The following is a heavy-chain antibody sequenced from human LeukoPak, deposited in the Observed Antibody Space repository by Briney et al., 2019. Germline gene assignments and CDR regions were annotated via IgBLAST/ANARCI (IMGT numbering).Heavy chain of an antibody. D-gene: IGHD6-13*01. Sequence: GGSLRLSCAASGFTFSSYGMHWVRQAPGKGLEWVAFIRYDGSNKYYADSVKGRFTISRDNSKNTLYLQMNSLRAEDTAVYYCAKGDSSSWYVGHPVDYWGQGTLVTVSS. CDR2: IRYDGSNK. CDR3: AKGDSSSWYVGHPVDY. CDR1: GFTFSSYG. V-gene: IGHV3-30*02. J-gene: IGHJ4*02.